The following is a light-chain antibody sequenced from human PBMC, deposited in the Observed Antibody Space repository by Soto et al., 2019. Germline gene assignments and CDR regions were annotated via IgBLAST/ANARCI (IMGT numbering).Light chain of an antibody. CDR1: QSVDSY. V-gene: IGKV3-20*01. Sequence: EIVLTQSPASLSLSPGERATLSCRASQSVDSYLVWYQQKPGQAPRVLISGASSRATGIPDRFSGSGSGTDFTLTISRLEPEDFAVFYCQQYDSSPITFGQGTRLEIK. CDR2: GAS. CDR3: QQYDSSPIT. J-gene: IGKJ5*01.